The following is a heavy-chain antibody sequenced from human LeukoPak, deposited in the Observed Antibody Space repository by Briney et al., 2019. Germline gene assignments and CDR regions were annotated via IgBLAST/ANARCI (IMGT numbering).Heavy chain of an antibody. CDR2: ISGGGDTT. Sequence: GGSLRLSCAASVFTFAGYAMSWVRQAPGKGLEWVSAISGGGDTTFYADSGKGRFTISRDNSKNTLYLQMNSLRAEDTAVYYCAKGRIQSYMAPEYWGQGTLVTVSS. V-gene: IGHV3-23*01. CDR1: VFTFAGYA. CDR3: AKGRIQSYMAPEY. D-gene: IGHD5-18*01. J-gene: IGHJ4*02.